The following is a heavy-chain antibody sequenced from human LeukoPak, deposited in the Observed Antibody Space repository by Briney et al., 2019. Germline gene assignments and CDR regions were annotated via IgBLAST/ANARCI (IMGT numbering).Heavy chain of an antibody. J-gene: IGHJ5*02. CDR3: ARGGNYWPQWWFDP. V-gene: IGHV4-59*01. CDR2: IYYTGST. CDR1: GGSISTYY. Sequence: SSETLSLTCTVSGGSISTYYWSWIRQPPGKGLEWIGYIYYTGSTSYNPSLKSRVTMSLDASKNQFSLELNSVTPADTAVYYCARGGNYWPQWWFDPWGRGTLVTVSS. D-gene: IGHD1-26*01.